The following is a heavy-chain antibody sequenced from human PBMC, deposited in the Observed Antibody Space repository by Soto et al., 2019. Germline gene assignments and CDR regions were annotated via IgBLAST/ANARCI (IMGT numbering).Heavy chain of an antibody. CDR2: IIPILGIA. D-gene: IGHD2-8*01. J-gene: IGHJ4*02. Sequence: QVQLVQSGAEVKKPGSSVKVSCKASGGTFSSYTISWVRQAPGQGLEWMGRIIPILGIANYAQKFQGRVTITADKSTSTAYMELSSLRSEDTAVYYCARDCTNGVCFFDYWGQGTLSPSPQ. CDR1: GGTFSSYT. V-gene: IGHV1-69*08. CDR3: ARDCTNGVCFFDY.